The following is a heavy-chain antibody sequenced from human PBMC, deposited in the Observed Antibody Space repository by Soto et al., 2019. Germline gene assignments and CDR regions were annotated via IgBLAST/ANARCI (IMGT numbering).Heavy chain of an antibody. CDR3: ARGGVY. V-gene: IGHV3-48*03. CDR1: GFTFSTHE. J-gene: IGHJ4*02. D-gene: IGHD2-8*01. Sequence: VELVESGGGTGQPGGSLRLSCATSGFTFSTHEMNWVRQAPGRGLEWIAKISGSGSTRSYADSVKGRFFISRDNDQRTVDLQMNSLRVEDTAVYYCARGGVYWGQGTLVTVSS. CDR2: ISGSGSTR.